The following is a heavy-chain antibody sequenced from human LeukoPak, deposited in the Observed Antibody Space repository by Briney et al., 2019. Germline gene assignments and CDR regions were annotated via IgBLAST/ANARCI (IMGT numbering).Heavy chain of an antibody. CDR2: ISSDANTK. CDR1: GFTLSNHG. CDR3: AKEESAVYLFFEL. D-gene: IGHD5/OR15-5a*01. Sequence: GGSLRLSCAASGFTLSNHGMHRVRQAPGKGLEWVAVISSDANTKYYSDSVKGRFTISRDNSKNVMSLQMDSLTRADTAVYYCAKEESAVYLFFELWGQGTLVTVSS. V-gene: IGHV3-30*18. J-gene: IGHJ4*02.